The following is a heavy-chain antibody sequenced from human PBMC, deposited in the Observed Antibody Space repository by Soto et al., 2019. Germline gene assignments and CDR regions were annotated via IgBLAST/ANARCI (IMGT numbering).Heavy chain of an antibody. Sequence: QLQLQESGPGLVKPSETLSLTCTVSGGSIGSSSYYWGWIRQPPGKGLEWIGSIYDRGSTYSNPFLKSRLTTSLDTSKNQFSLKPTSVTAADTAVYYCARHGYTSGRTYFDYWGQGTLVTVSS. V-gene: IGHV4-39*01. CDR1: GGSIGSSSYY. CDR2: IYDRGST. CDR3: ARHGYTSGRTYFDY. D-gene: IGHD6-19*01. J-gene: IGHJ4*02.